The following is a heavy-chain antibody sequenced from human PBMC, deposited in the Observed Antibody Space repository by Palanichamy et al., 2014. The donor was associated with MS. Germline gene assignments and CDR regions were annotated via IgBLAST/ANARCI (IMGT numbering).Heavy chain of an antibody. V-gene: IGHV3-7*01. CDR2: IKRDGSEK. CDR3: ARDVYSSGRLDY. Sequence: GKGLEWLANIKRDGSEKYYVDSVKGRFTISRDNANNLLFLQMNSLRAEDTAVYCCARDVYSSGRLDYWGQGTLVTVSS. J-gene: IGHJ4*02. D-gene: IGHD3-22*01.